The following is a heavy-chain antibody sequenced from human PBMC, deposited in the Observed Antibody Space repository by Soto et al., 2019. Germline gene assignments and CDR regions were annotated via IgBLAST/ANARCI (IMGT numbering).Heavy chain of an antibody. D-gene: IGHD5-12*01. CDR3: ARADRVATIYHYYYYYYMDV. J-gene: IGHJ6*03. V-gene: IGHV3-21*01. CDR1: GFTFSSYS. CDR2: ISSSSSYI. Sequence: GGSLRLSCAASGFTFSSYSMNWVRQAPGKGLEWVSSISSSSSYIYYADSVKGRFTISRDNAKNSLYLQMNSLRAEDTAVYYCARADRVATIYHYYYYYYMDVWGKGTTVTVSS.